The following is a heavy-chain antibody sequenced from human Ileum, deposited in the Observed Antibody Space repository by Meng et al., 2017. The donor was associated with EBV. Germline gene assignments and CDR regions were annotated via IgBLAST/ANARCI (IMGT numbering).Heavy chain of an antibody. CDR1: AFLLSASGVG. D-gene: IGHD1-26*01. Sequence: QITLKDSGPTLLNPTQTLTLTCTVSAFLLSASGVGVGWFRPTPGKALEWLALIFWNDDKRFSPSLKSRLTITRDTSKTQVVLTMTDMDPVDTATYYCAHRSPGTYYRYWGQGTLGTVSS. CDR3: AHRSPGTYYRY. CDR2: IFWNDDK. V-gene: IGHV2-5*01. J-gene: IGHJ4*02.